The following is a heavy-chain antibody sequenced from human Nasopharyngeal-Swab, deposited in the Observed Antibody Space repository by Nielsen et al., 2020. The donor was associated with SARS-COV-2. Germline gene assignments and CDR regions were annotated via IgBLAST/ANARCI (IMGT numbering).Heavy chain of an antibody. CDR3: ARDPGAATLDY. CDR2: SSPTNGNT. J-gene: IGHJ4*02. CDR1: GYSFTSYG. Sequence: ASAKVSCKASGYSFTSYGISWVRQAPGQGLEWMGWSSPTNGNTNYALNFQGRVTMTADTSTNTAYMGLRSLRYDDTAVYYCARDPGAATLDYWGQGSLVTVSS. V-gene: IGHV1-18*01. D-gene: IGHD3-10*01.